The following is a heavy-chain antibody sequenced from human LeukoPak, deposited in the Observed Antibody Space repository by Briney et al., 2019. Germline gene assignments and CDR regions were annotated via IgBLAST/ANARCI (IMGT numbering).Heavy chain of an antibody. CDR2: IHNCGSS. V-gene: IGHV3-53*01. J-gene: IGHJ4*02. Sequence: GGSLRLSCAASGFTVKNNYMIWIRQAPGKGLEWVSVIHNCGSSYYADSVQGRFTISRENSENTLNLQMNSLRVEDTAVYYCARGRVGDHSGFYYFDYWGQGTLVSVST. CDR1: GFTVKNNY. CDR3: ARGRVGDHSGFYYFDY. D-gene: IGHD1-26*01.